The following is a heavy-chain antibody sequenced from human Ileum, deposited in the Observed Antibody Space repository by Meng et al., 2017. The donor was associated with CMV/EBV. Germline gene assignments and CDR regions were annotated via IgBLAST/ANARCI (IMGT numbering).Heavy chain of an antibody. V-gene: IGHV3-11*01. D-gene: IGHD3-16*01. J-gene: IGHJ4*02. CDR2: ISPSGSSI. CDR3: TSPPAGG. CDR1: GFTFSDYQ. Sequence: SLRLSCAASGFTFSDYQMRWIRQAPGKGLEWVSYISPSGSSIYYADSVKGRFTISRDNAKNSMYLQMNSLRAEDTAVYYCTSPPAGGWGQGTLVTVSS.